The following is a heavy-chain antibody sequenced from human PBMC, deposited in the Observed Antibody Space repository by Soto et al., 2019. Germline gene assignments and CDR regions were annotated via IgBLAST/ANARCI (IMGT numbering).Heavy chain of an antibody. CDR2: ISAYNGDT. CDR3: ARPEVLGDRVDPLYSLDSPWFDP. V-gene: IGHV1-18*01. CDR1: GYTFTSYG. D-gene: IGHD3-16*01. Sequence: ASVKVSCKASGYTFTSYGISWVRQAPGQGLEWMGWISAYNGDTNYAQKLQGGVTMTTDTSTSTAYMELRSLRSDDTAVYYCARPEVLGDRVDPLYSLDSPWFDPWGQGTLVTVSS. J-gene: IGHJ5*02.